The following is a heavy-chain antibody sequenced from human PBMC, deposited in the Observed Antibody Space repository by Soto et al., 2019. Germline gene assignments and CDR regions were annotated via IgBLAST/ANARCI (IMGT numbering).Heavy chain of an antibody. D-gene: IGHD2-15*01. J-gene: IGHJ4*02. CDR2: ISGSGGST. Sequence: GGSLRLSCAASGFTFSSYAMSWVRQAPGKGLEWVSAISGSGGSTYYADSVKGRFTISRDNSKNTLYLQMNSLRAEDTAVYYCAKDSGCSGGSCYTDTPFDYWGQGTLVTVSS. V-gene: IGHV3-23*01. CDR3: AKDSGCSGGSCYTDTPFDY. CDR1: GFTFSSYA.